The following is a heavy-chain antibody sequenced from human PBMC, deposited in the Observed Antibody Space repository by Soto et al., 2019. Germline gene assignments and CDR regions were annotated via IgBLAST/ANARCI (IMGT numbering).Heavy chain of an antibody. CDR3: ASCSLPFGELYNPYFDY. V-gene: IGHV3-30-3*01. D-gene: IGHD3-10*01. CDR2: ISYDGSNK. CDR1: GFTFSSYA. J-gene: IGHJ4*02. Sequence: ESGGGVVQPGRSLRLSCAASGFTFSSYAMHWVRQAPGTGLEWVAVISYDGSNKYYADSVKGRFTISRDNSKNTLYLQMNSLRAEDTAVYYCASCSLPFGELYNPYFDYWGQGTLVTVSS.